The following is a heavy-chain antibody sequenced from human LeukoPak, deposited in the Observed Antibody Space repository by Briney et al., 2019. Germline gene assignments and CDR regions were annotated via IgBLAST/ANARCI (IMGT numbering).Heavy chain of an antibody. V-gene: IGHV1-2*02. CDR2: INPNSGGT. CDR1: GYTFTGYY. Sequence: GASVKVSCKASGYTFTGYYMHWVRQAPGQGLEWMGWINPNSGGTNYAQKLQGRVTMTRDTSISTAYMELSRLRSDDTAVYYCARGGYSYGPSPSYYYMDVWGKGTTVTVSS. D-gene: IGHD5-18*01. J-gene: IGHJ6*03. CDR3: ARGGYSYGPSPSYYYMDV.